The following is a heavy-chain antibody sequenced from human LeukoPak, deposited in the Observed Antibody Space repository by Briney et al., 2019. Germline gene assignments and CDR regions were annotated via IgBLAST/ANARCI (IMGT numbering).Heavy chain of an antibody. CDR2: IIPIFGTA. D-gene: IGHD2/OR15-2a*01. CDR1: GYTFTGYY. J-gene: IGHJ4*02. CDR3: AREIVTIGGYRPYYFDY. V-gene: IGHV1-69*13. Sequence: SVKVSCKASGYTFTGYYMHWVRQAPGQGLEWMGGIIPIFGTANYAQKFQGRVTITADESTSTAYMELSSLRSEDTAVYYCAREIVTIGGYRPYYFDYWGQGTLVTVSS.